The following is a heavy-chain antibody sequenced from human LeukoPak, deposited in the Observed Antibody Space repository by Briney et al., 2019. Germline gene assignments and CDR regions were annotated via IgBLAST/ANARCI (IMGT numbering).Heavy chain of an antibody. D-gene: IGHD6-19*01. J-gene: IGHJ5*02. CDR2: IYYSGST. Sequence: PSETLSLTCTVSGGSISSSSYYWGWIRQPPGKGLEWIGSIYYSGSTYYNPSLKSRVTISVDTSKNQFSLKLSSVTAADTAVYYCARDPGYSSGWYGGNWFDPWGQGTLVTVSS. CDR3: ARDPGYSSGWYGGNWFDP. CDR1: GGSISSSSYY. V-gene: IGHV4-39*07.